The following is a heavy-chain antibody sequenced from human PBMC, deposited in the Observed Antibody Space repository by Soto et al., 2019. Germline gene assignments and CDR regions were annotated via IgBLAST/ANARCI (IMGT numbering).Heavy chain of an antibody. Sequence: ASVKVSCKASGYTFSISAMHWVRQAPGQRLEWMGWINVGNGNTKYSPKFQGRVTITRDTSASTVYMEVSSLRSEDTAVYYCARDPLAPRYNWNDYSYYYYMDVWGKGTTVTVSS. CDR1: GYTFSISA. V-gene: IGHV1-3*01. CDR2: INVGNGNT. D-gene: IGHD1-1*01. J-gene: IGHJ6*03. CDR3: ARDPLAPRYNWNDYSYYYYMDV.